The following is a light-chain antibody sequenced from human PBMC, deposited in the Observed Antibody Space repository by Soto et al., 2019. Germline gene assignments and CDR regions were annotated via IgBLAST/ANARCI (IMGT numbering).Light chain of an antibody. CDR2: DAS. Sequence: DIQMTQSPSTLSAFVGDRVTITCRASQSISTWLAWYQQKPGKAPKLLIYDASSLEGGVPSRFSGSGSGTEFTLTISSLQPDDIAPYYCQQYNSYSLPTFGGGTKVEIK. CDR1: QSISTW. V-gene: IGKV1-5*01. CDR3: QQYNSYSLPT. J-gene: IGKJ4*01.